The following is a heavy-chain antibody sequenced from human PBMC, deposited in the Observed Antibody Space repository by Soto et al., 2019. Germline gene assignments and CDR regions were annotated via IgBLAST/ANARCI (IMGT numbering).Heavy chain of an antibody. J-gene: IGHJ4*02. Sequence: QVQLMESGGGVVQPGRSLRLSCAASGFTFSSYGMHWVRQAPGKGLEWVAVIWYDGSNKYYADSVKGRFTISRDNSKNTLYLQMNSLRAEDTAVYYCARGYYGDYAFNYWGQGTLVTVSS. CDR1: GFTFSSYG. V-gene: IGHV3-33*01. CDR2: IWYDGSNK. D-gene: IGHD4-17*01. CDR3: ARGYYGDYAFNY.